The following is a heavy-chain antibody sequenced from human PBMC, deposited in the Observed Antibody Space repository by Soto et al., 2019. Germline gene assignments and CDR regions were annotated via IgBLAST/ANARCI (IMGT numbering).Heavy chain of an antibody. J-gene: IGHJ6*02. D-gene: IGHD3-3*01. Sequence: TLSLTCTVSGGSISSGGYYWVCMGQGPGKGLELIGYIYYSGSTYYNPSLKSRVTISVDTSKNQFSLKLSSVTAADTAVYYCARWGLWSGDLGREADYYGMDVWGQGTTVTVSS. CDR3: ARWGLWSGDLGREADYYGMDV. CDR2: IYYSGST. V-gene: IGHV4-31*02. CDR1: GGSISSGGYY.